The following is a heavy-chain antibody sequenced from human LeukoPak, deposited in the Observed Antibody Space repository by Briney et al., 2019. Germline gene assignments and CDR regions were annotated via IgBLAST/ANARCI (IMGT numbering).Heavy chain of an antibody. V-gene: IGHV4-39*01. CDR3: ARRGVFGSDNYFEY. D-gene: IGHD3-10*01. CDR1: GASVYSGDYY. J-gene: IGHJ4*01. Sequence: SETLSLTCSVLGASVYSGDYYWVWIRQPPGKGLEYIGAVYYSGSTFDNPSLSGRITMSVDTSKNQFSLNLASVTATDTAVYYCARRGVFGSDNYFEYWGQGILVIVPS. CDR2: VYYSGST.